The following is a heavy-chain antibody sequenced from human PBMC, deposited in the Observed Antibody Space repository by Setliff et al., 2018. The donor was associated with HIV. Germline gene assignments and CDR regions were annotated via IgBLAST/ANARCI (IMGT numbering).Heavy chain of an antibody. Sequence: ASVKVSCKASGYTFTTYGVNWVRQAPGQGLEWMGWINSYNGSTKFAQKFQGRVTMTTDTSTTTAFMELRSLKADDTGIYYCSRSGVPPYYYYGMDVWGQGTTVTVS. CDR1: GYTFTTYG. J-gene: IGHJ6*02. CDR2: INSYNGST. CDR3: SRSGVPPYYYYGMDV. D-gene: IGHD3-10*01. V-gene: IGHV1-18*04.